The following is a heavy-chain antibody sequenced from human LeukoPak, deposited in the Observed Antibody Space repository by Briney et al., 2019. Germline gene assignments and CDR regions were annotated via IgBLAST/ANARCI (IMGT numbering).Heavy chain of an antibody. CDR2: ISSSSSYI. J-gene: IGHJ4*02. CDR1: GFTFSSYS. Sequence: TGGSLRLSCAASGFTFSSYSMNWVRQAPGKGLEWVSSISSSSSYIYYADSVKGRYTISRDNAKNSLYLQMNSLRAEDTAVYYCAKYRTADSSGYSHYWGQGTLVTVSS. V-gene: IGHV3-21*04. CDR3: AKYRTADSSGYSHY. D-gene: IGHD3-22*01.